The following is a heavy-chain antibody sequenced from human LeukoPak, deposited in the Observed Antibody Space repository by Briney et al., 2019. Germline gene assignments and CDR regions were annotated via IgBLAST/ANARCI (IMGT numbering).Heavy chain of an antibody. V-gene: IGHV4-34*01. J-gene: IGHJ4*02. Sequence: PSQTLSLTCAVYGGSFSGYYWSWIRQPPGKGLEWIGEINHSGSTNYDPSLKSRVTLSVDTSKNQFSLKLSSVTAADTAVYYCARESGSSGYYRNYFDYWGQGTLVTVSS. CDR1: GGSFSGYY. CDR3: ARESGSSGYYRNYFDY. CDR2: INHSGST. D-gene: IGHD3-22*01.